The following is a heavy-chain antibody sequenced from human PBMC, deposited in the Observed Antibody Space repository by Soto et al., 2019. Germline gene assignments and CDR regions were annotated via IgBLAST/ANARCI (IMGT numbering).Heavy chain of an antibody. Sequence: GGSLRLSCAASEFTFIKHGMHWVRQAPGKGLEWVAVISYDGSNKYYGDSVKDRFTISRDNSKNTLYLHMNSLRPEDTAVYFCAKGPPLLMVYPVLDSWGQGTLVTVSS. CDR3: AKGPPLLMVYPVLDS. V-gene: IGHV3-30*18. D-gene: IGHD2-8*01. CDR1: EFTFIKHG. J-gene: IGHJ4*02. CDR2: ISYDGSNK.